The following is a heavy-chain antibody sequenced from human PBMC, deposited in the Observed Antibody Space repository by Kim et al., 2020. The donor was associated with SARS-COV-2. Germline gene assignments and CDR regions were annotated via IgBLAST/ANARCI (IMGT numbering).Heavy chain of an antibody. V-gene: IGHV3-30*03. CDR1: GFSFSNFG. CDR3: ARYLWCAVDIVVVPYASGH. J-gene: IGHJ4*02. Sequence: GGSLRLSCAASGFSFSNFGFHWVRQAPGQGLEWVAAISHDGIEKHYADSVRGRFTVSRDNYRSLLSLQLNGLRVEDTAVYFCARYLWCAVDIVVVPYASGHWGQGVVVTVSS. D-gene: IGHD2-15*01. CDR2: ISHDGIEK.